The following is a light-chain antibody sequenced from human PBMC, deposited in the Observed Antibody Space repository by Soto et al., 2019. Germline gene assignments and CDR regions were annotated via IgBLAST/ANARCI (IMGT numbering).Light chain of an antibody. Sequence: EIVLTQSPGTLSLSPGERATLSCRASQSVRSSYLAWYLQKPGQAPRLLIYGAASRATGIPDRFSGSVSGTDFTLTISRLEPEDFAVYYCQQYGSSQYTFGQGTKLEIQ. J-gene: IGKJ2*01. CDR1: QSVRSSY. CDR2: GAA. V-gene: IGKV3-20*01. CDR3: QQYGSSQYT.